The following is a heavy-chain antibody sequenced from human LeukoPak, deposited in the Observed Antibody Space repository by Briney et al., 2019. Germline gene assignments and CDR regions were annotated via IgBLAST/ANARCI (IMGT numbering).Heavy chain of an antibody. CDR1: GGSISNYY. D-gene: IGHD3-3*01. CDR2: MYTSGST. J-gene: IGHJ6*03. V-gene: IGHV4-4*07. CDR3: ARGYYDFWSGYYYYYYMGV. Sequence: SETLSLTCAICGGSISNYYWSWIRQPAGKGLEWIGRMYTSGSTDYNPSLKSRVTMSIDTSKNQFSLKLSSVTAADTAVYYCARGYYDFWSGYYYYYYMGVWGKRTTVTLSS.